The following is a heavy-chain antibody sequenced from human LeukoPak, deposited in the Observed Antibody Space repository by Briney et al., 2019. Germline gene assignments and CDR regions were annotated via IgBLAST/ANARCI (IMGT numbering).Heavy chain of an antibody. Sequence: GASVKVSCKASRYTFTGYYMHWVRQAPGQGFEWMGRIDPNNGATNYAQKFQGRVTVTRDTSISTVYMELSRLKSDDTAVYFCATYSGNYQSGHWGQGTLVTVSS. J-gene: IGHJ4*02. D-gene: IGHD1-26*01. CDR3: ATYSGNYQSGH. CDR2: IDPNNGAT. V-gene: IGHV1-2*06. CDR1: RYTFTGYY.